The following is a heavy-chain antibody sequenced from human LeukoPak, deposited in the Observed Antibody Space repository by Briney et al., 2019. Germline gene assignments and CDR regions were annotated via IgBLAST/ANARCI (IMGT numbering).Heavy chain of an antibody. J-gene: IGHJ5*02. CDR2: ISSSGSTI. CDR3: ARDGSGSPWDWFDP. CDR1: GFTFSDYY. D-gene: IGHD1-26*01. V-gene: IGHV3-11*01. Sequence: PGGSLRLSCVASGFTFSDYYMSWIRQAPGKGLEWVSFISSSGSTIHYADSVKGRFTISRDNAKNSLYLQMSSLRAEDTAVYYCARDGSGSPWDWFDPWGQGTLVTVSS.